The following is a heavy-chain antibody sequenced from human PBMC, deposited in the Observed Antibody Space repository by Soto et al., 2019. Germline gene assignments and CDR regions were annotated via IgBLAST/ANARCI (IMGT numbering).Heavy chain of an antibody. V-gene: IGHV1-69*08. CDR1: GTIFSSYT. J-gene: IGHJ6*02. CDR2: IIPILGET. Sequence: QVQLVQSGAEVKKPGSSVRVSCKASGTIFSSYTISWVRQAPGQGLEWMGRIIPILGETNSAQKFQGRVTLTADKSTTTAYMELNRLRLEDTAVYCCARGLGGRMDDWGQGTTVTVSS. CDR3: ARGLGGRMDD. D-gene: IGHD3-16*01.